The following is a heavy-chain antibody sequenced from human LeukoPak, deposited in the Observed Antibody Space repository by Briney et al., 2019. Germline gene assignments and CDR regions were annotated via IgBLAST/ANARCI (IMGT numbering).Heavy chain of an antibody. CDR2: ISSSSSYI. Sequence: GGSLRLSCAASGFTFSSYSMNWVRQAPGKGLEWVSSISSSSSYIYYADSVKGRFTISRDNAKNSLYLQMNSLRAEDTAVYYCAREQGGGRYLPPDAFDIWGQRTMVTVSS. J-gene: IGHJ3*02. V-gene: IGHV3-21*01. CDR1: GFTFSSYS. CDR3: AREQGGGRYLPPDAFDI. D-gene: IGHD6-19*01.